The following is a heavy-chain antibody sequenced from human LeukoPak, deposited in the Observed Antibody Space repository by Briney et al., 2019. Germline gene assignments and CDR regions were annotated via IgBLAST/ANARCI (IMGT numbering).Heavy chain of an antibody. J-gene: IGHJ4*02. CDR3: AKGDLRYGEFWSHFDY. V-gene: IGHV3-23*01. CDR2: IRDSAYTT. CDR1: GFTFAIYP. D-gene: IGHD3-10*01. Sequence: PGGSLRLSCAASGFTFAIYPLTWVRQAQGKGLEWVSTIRDSAYTTFYADSVKGRFTISRDISKNTLYLEMNNLRPEDSAIYYCAKGDLRYGEFWSHFDYWGQGTLVTVSS.